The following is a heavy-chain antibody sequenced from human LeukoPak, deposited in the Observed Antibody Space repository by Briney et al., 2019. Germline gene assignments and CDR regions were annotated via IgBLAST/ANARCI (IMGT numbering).Heavy chain of an antibody. CDR1: GFTLSSYA. CDR3: AKQGFGC. CDR2: ISGSADNT. Sequence: GGSLRLSCTASGFTLSSYAMGWVRQAPGEGLEWVSTISGSADNTNYAEAVKGRFTISRDNSKNTMYLQINSLRAEDTAVYYCAKQGFGCWGQGTLVTVSS. V-gene: IGHV3-23*01. J-gene: IGHJ4*02.